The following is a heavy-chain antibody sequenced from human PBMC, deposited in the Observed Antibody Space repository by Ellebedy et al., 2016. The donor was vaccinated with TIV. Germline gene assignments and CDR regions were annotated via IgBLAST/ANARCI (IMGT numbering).Heavy chain of an antibody. J-gene: IGHJ5*02. CDR3: ARRGSDGDYAVQINSWFDT. CDR2: IYQDGGVQ. CDR1: GFSFRSYW. D-gene: IGHD4-17*01. V-gene: IGHV3-7*01. Sequence: GGSLRLSCVASGFSFRSYWMSWVRQAPGKGLEWVANIYQDGGVQYYVDSVKGRFTISRDNTENSLFLQMNSLRAEDTAVYYCARRGSDGDYAVQINSWFDTWGRGTLVAVSS.